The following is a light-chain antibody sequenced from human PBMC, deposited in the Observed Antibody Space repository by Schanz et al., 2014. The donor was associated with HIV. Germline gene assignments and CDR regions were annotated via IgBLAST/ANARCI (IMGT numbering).Light chain of an antibody. CDR3: CSYSRSGTPHYV. V-gene: IGLV2-8*01. CDR1: SSDVGGYNY. Sequence: QSALTQPPSASGSPGQSVTISCTGTSSDVGGYNYVSWYQQHPGKAPKLMIYEVSKRPSGVPDRFSGSRSGITASLTISGLQAEDEADYYCCSYSRSGTPHYVFGTGTKLTVL. CDR2: EVS. J-gene: IGLJ1*01.